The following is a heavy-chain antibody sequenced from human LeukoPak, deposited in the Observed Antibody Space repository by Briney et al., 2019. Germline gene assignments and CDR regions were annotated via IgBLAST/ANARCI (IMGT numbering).Heavy chain of an antibody. CDR1: GYTFTGYY. J-gene: IGHJ6*02. D-gene: IGHD5-24*01. V-gene: IGHV1-18*04. Sequence: ASVKVSCKASGYTFTGYYMHWVRQAPGQGLEWMGWISAYNGNTNYAQKLQGRVTMTTDTSTSTAYMELRSLRSDDTAVYYCATRDRYYYYGMDVWGQGTTVTVSS. CDR2: ISAYNGNT. CDR3: ATRDRYYYYGMDV.